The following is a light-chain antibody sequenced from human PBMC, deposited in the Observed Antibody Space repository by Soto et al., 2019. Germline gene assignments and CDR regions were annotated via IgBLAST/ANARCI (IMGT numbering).Light chain of an antibody. CDR3: QQSCGLPHT. V-gene: IGKV1-39*01. CDR2: GAS. J-gene: IGKJ2*01. Sequence: DIQMTQSPSTLSASVGDRVTFTCRASRNITYYLHWYQQKPGKAPKIVIRGASTLQSGAPSRFSGSGSGTDFTLTIYNLQPEDVATYYCQQSCGLPHTFGPGTKLEI. CDR1: RNITYY.